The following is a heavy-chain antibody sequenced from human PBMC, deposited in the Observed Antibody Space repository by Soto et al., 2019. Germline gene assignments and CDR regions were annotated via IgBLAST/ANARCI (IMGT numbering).Heavy chain of an antibody. D-gene: IGHD1-26*01. CDR3: TRLPYSGSRDAFDI. CDR1: GGTFSSYA. J-gene: IGHJ3*02. Sequence: VKVSSMDSGGTFSSYARGWVRHPPGQGLEWMGGIIPIFGPANYGQKFRGRVTFTAAESTGTSYMELRILRSEDTAVYYCTRLPYSGSRDAFDIWGQGTIVTVSS. V-gene: IGHV1-69*13. CDR2: IIPIFGPA.